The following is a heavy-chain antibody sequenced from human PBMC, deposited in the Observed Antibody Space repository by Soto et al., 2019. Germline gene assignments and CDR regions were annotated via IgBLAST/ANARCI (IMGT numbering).Heavy chain of an antibody. V-gene: IGHV1-18*01. CDR1: GYTFYSHS. CDR3: ARCIQQDYYYGMDV. J-gene: IGHJ6*02. Sequence: QAQLVQSGAEVKKPGASVKVSCKASGYTFYSHSISWVRQAPGQGLEWMGRISADNSNTKYAEKFRGRVTMTTDTSTSTVYMELSNLRSDDTSVYYCARCIQQDYYYGMDVWGQGTTVTVSS. CDR2: ISADNSNT. D-gene: IGHD5-18*01.